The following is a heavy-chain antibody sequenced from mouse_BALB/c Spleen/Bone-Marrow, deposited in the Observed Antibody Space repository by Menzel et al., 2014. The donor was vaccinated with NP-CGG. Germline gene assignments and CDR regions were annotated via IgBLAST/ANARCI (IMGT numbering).Heavy chain of an antibody. D-gene: IGHD2-3*01. Sequence: QVQMQQPGAELVRPGSSVKISCKASGYAFSSYWMNWVKQRPVQGLAWIGQIYPGDGDTNYNGKFKGKATLTADKSSSTAYMQLSSLTSEDSAVYFCAREEGSYDGYSDYWGQGTTLTVSS. J-gene: IGHJ2*01. CDR3: AREEGSYDGYSDY. V-gene: IGHV1-80*01. CDR2: IYPGDGDT. CDR1: GYAFSSYW.